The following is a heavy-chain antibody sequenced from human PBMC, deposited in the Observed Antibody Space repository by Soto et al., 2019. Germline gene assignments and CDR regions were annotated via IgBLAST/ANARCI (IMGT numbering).Heavy chain of an antibody. CDR1: GFTFSSYS. Sequence: GGSLRLSCAASGFTFSSYSMKWVRQAPGKGLEWVSYISSGGSTIYYADSVKGRFTISRDNAKNSLYLQVNSLRAEDTAVYYCARGEYCAAGSCQSKPFDIWGQGTMVTVSS. D-gene: IGHD2-15*01. CDR2: ISSGGSTI. CDR3: ARGEYCAAGSCQSKPFDI. V-gene: IGHV3-48*01. J-gene: IGHJ3*02.